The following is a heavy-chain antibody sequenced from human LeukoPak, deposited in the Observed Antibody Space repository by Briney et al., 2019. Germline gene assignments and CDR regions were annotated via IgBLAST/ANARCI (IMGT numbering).Heavy chain of an antibody. CDR1: GFNFNNFG. D-gene: IGHD2-15*01. CDR2: IRYDGSVK. J-gene: IGHJ4*02. CDR3: AKDQGYCSGTSCYQGFDY. V-gene: IGHV3-30*02. Sequence: GGSLRLSCAVSGFNFNNFGLHWVRQAPGKGLEWVAFIRYDGSVKYADSVKGRFTISRDISKNTLYLQMNSLRPEDTALYYGAKDQGYCSGTSCYQGFDYWGQGTLVTVSS.